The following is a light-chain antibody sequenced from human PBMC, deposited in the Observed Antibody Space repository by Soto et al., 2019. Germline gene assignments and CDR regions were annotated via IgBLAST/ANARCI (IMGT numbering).Light chain of an antibody. J-gene: IGKJ1*01. V-gene: IGKV3-20*01. CDR1: QSVSSY. CDR3: HQYSSPPRT. Sequence: EIVLPQSPGSLSLSPGERATLSCRASQSVSSYLAWYQQKPGQAPRLLIYGASSRATGFPDRFSGSGSGTDFSLTISRLEPEDSAVYYCHQYSSPPRTFGQGTKVEIK. CDR2: GAS.